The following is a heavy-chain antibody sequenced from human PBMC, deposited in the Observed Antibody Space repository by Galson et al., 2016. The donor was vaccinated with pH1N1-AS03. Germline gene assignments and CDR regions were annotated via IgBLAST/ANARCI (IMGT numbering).Heavy chain of an antibody. CDR2: MTPNNGNT. CDR1: GYTFTTYD. V-gene: IGHV1-8*01. CDR3: ARSFLGETDD. J-gene: IGHJ4*02. D-gene: IGHD3-16*01. Sequence: KVSCKASGYTFTTYDINWVRQAAGHGLEWLGWMTPNNGNTGYAQRLQGRVTMTRNTSISTAYMELSGLQSEDTAVYYCARSFLGETDDWGQGTLVIVSS.